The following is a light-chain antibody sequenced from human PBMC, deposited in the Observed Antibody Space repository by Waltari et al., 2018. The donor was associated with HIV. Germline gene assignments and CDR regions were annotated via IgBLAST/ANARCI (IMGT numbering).Light chain of an antibody. CDR1: SSDVGGYNY. Sequence: QSALPQPASVSGSPGQSITISCTGTSSDVGGYNYVSWYQHHPGKAPKPLISEVSNRPSGISNRFSGSKSGNTASLTISGLQTEDEADYYCSSYTTSTTPVLFGGGTKLTVV. CDR3: SSYTTSTTPVL. V-gene: IGLV2-14*01. J-gene: IGLJ2*01. CDR2: EVS.